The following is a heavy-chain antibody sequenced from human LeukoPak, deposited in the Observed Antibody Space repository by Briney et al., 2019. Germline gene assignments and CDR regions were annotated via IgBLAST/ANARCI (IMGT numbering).Heavy chain of an antibody. CDR2: IYYRGDI. CDR1: GGSISSSSYY. D-gene: IGHD3-10*01. CDR3: ARCHLRGYFDN. Sequence: PSETLSLTCTVSGGSISSSSYYWGWIRQPPGKGLEWIGSIYYRGDIYYNPSLESRVTISVETSTNQFSLKLSSVTAADTAVYYCARCHLRGYFDNWGQGTLVTVSS. V-gene: IGHV4-39*01. J-gene: IGHJ4*02.